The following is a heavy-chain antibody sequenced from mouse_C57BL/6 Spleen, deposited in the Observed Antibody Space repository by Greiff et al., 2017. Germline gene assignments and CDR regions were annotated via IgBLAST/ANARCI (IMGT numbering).Heavy chain of an antibody. CDR2: ISSGSSTI. V-gene: IGHV5-17*01. J-gene: IGHJ2*01. Sequence: EVKLMESGGGLVKPGGSLKLSCAASGFTFSDYGMHWVRQAPEKGLEWVAYISSGSSTIYYADTVKGRFTISRDNAKNTLFLQMTSLRSEDTAMYYCARGYYGRHFDYWGQGTTLTVSS. CDR1: GFTFSDYG. CDR3: ARGYYGRHFDY. D-gene: IGHD1-1*01.